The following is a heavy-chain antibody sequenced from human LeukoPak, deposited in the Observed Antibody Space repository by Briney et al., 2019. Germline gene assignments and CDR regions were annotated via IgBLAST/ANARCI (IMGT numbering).Heavy chain of an antibody. CDR3: ARDLNLGTY. V-gene: IGHV3-30*03. D-gene: IGHD3-16*01. CDR1: GLTSSSYG. J-gene: IGHJ4*02. Sequence: GRTLRLSCAASGLTSSSYGMHWVRAAPGRGVEWVAVISYDGSNKYKADPVKGRFTIYRDNPKNTLYLQMNNLRAEDTAVYYCARDLNLGTYWGQGTLVSVSS. CDR2: ISYDGSNK.